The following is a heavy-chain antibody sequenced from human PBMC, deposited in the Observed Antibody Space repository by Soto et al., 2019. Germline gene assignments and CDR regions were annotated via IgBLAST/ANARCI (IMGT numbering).Heavy chain of an antibody. D-gene: IGHD6-19*01. CDR3: AKSDSLIAVAGHFDY. CDR2: ISYDGSNK. Sequence: QVQLVESGGGVVQPGRSLRLSCAASGFTFSSYGMHWVRQAPGKGLEWVAVISYDGSNKYHADSVKGRFTISRDNSKNTLYLQMNSLRAEDTAVYYCAKSDSLIAVAGHFDYWGQGTLVTVSS. CDR1: GFTFSSYG. V-gene: IGHV3-30*18. J-gene: IGHJ4*02.